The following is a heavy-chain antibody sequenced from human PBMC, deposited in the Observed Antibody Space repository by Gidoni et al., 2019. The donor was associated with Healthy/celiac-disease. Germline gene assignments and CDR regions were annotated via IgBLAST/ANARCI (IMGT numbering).Heavy chain of an antibody. D-gene: IGHD3-22*01. V-gene: IGHV3-53*04. CDR3: ARLVVSYFDY. CDR1: GFTVSRNY. Sequence: EVQLVESGGGLVQPGGSLRLSCADSGFTVSRNYMSWVRQAPGKGLEWVSVIYSGSSTYYADSVKGRFTISRHNSKNTLYLQMNSLRAEDTAVYYCARLVVSYFDYWGQGTLVTVSS. J-gene: IGHJ4*02. CDR2: IYSGSST.